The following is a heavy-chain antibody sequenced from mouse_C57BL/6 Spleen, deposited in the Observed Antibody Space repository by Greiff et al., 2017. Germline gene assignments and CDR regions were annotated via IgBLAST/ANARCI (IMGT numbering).Heavy chain of an antibody. J-gene: IGHJ2*01. CDR1: GYTFTTYP. V-gene: IGHV1-47*01. D-gene: IGHD1-1*01. CDR2: FHPYNDDT. CDR3: ARRGTTLDDFDY. Sequence: QVQLKESGAELVKPGASVKMSCKASGYTFTTYPIEWMKQNHGKSLEWIGNFHPYNDDTKYNEKFKGKATLTVEKSSSTVYLELSRLTSDDSAVYYCARRGTTLDDFDYWGQGTTLTVSS.